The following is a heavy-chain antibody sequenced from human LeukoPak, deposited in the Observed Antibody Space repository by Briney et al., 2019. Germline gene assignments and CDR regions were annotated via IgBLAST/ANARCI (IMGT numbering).Heavy chain of an antibody. J-gene: IGHJ4*02. CDR2: IYYSGTT. D-gene: IGHD3-16*01. Sequence: SETLSLTCTVSGGSISSSSYYWGWIRQPPGKGLEWIGSIYYSGTTYYNPSLKSRVTISVDTSKNQFSLKLSSVTAADTAVYYGARDLGAAWDFDYWGQGTLVTVSS. CDR3: ARDLGAAWDFDY. CDR1: GGSISSSSYY. V-gene: IGHV4-39*07.